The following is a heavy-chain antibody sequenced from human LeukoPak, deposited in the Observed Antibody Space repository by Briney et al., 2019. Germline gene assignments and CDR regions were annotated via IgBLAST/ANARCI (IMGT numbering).Heavy chain of an antibody. V-gene: IGHV4-59*08. CDR3: ARHWETSSWYVDY. Sequence: LETLSLTCTVSGGSITHYYWSWIRQPPGKGLEWIGYIFYSGNTNYNPSLKSRVTISVDTSKNQFSLKLSSVTAADTAVYYCARHWETSSWYVDYWGQGTLVTVSS. J-gene: IGHJ4*02. CDR1: GGSITHYY. CDR2: IFYSGNT. D-gene: IGHD6-13*01.